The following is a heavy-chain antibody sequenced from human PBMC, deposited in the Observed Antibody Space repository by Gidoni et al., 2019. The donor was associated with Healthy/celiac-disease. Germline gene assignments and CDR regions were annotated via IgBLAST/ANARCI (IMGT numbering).Heavy chain of an antibody. D-gene: IGHD1-7*01. J-gene: IGHJ6*02. V-gene: IGHV1-69*01. CDR2: IIPIFGTA. CDR3: ARPTRGYNWNYDNYYYYGMDV. Sequence: VKVSCKASGGTFSSYAISWVRQAPGQGLEWMGGIIPIFGTANYAQKFQGRVTITADESTSTAYMELSSLRSEDTAVYYCARPTRGYNWNYDNYYYYGMDVWGQGTTVTVSS. CDR1: GGTFSSYA.